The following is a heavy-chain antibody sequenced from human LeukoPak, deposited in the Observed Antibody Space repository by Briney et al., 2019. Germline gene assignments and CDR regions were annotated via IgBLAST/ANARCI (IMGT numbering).Heavy chain of an antibody. CDR2: IHPNSGNT. Sequence: ASVKVSCKASGYIFTRYDINGVRQPTAQALEWMGWIHPNSGNTGYVQKFQGRVTMTRNTSISTAYMELSSRRSEDTAVYYCARGVRYCSSDSCYMLDYWGQGTLVTVSS. CDR3: ARGVRYCSSDSCYMLDY. J-gene: IGHJ4*02. CDR1: GYIFTRYD. V-gene: IGHV1-8*01. D-gene: IGHD2-2*02.